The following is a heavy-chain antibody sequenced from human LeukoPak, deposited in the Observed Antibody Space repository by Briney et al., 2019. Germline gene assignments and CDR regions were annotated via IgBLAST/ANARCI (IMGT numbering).Heavy chain of an antibody. D-gene: IGHD2-2*01. CDR2: IYHSGST. J-gene: IGHJ4*02. V-gene: IGHV4-38-2*02. CDR3: ARVMEYQLLWYDY. Sequence: SETLSLTCTVSGYSISSGYYWGWIRQPPGKGLEWIGSIYHSGSTYYNPSLKSRVTISVDMSKNQFSLKLSSVTAADTAVYYCARVMEYQLLWYDYWGQGTLVTVSS. CDR1: GYSISSGYY.